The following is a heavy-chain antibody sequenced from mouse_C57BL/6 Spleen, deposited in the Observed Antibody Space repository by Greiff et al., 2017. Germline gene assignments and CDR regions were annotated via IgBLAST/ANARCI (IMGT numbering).Heavy chain of an antibody. D-gene: IGHD2-4*01. J-gene: IGHJ4*01. V-gene: IGHV7-3*01. CDR2: IRNKANGYTT. Sequence: EVMLVESGGGLVQPGGSLSLSCAASGFTFTDYYMSWVRQPPGKALEWLGFIRNKANGYTTEYSASVKGRFTISRDNSQSILYLQMNALGAEDSATYYCARYRGDYGGSAMDYWGQGTSVTVSS. CDR1: GFTFTDYY. CDR3: ARYRGDYGGSAMDY.